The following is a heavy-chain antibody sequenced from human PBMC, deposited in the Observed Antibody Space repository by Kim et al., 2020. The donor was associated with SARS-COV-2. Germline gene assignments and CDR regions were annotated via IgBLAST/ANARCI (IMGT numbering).Heavy chain of an antibody. CDR2: ISSSSSYT. CDR1: GFTFSDYY. J-gene: IGHJ4*02. Sequence: GGSLRLSCAASGFTFSDYYMSWIRQAPGKGLEWVSYISSSSSYTNYADSVKGRFTISRDNAKNSLYLQMNSLRAEDTAVYYCARATDYGDYCDYWGQGTLVTVSS. D-gene: IGHD4-17*01. V-gene: IGHV3-11*06. CDR3: ARATDYGDYCDY.